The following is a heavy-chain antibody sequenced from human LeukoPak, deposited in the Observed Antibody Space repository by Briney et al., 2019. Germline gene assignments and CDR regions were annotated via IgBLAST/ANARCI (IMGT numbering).Heavy chain of an antibody. V-gene: IGHV3-23*01. D-gene: IGHD2-2*01. J-gene: IGHJ3*02. CDR1: GFTFSTYA. CDR2: ISGSGSST. Sequence: GGSLRLSCAASGFTFSTYAMSWVRQAPGKGLEWVSVISGSGSSTYYADSVKGRFTISRDNSKDTLYLQMNSLRAEDTAVYYCARHLVPTAMLTAFDIWGQGTMVTVSS. CDR3: ARHLVPTAMLTAFDI.